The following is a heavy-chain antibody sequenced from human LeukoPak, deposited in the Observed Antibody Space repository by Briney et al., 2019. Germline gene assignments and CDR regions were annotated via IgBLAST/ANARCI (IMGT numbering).Heavy chain of an antibody. CDR3: ATYRQVLLPFES. CDR1: GITFINYS. Sequence: GGSLRLSCAASGITFINYSMTWVRQAPGKGLEWVSAITGSGTFTHYADSVRGRFTISRDNSKSTLSLQMNSLRAEDTAIYYCATYRQVLLPFESWGQGTLVTVSS. D-gene: IGHD2-8*02. CDR2: ITGSGTFT. J-gene: IGHJ4*02. V-gene: IGHV3-23*01.